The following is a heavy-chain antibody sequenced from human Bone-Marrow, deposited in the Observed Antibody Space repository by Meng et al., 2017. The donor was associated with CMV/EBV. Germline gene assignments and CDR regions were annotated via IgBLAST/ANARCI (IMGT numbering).Heavy chain of an antibody. CDR3: AREGYCSGNTCYTRGTFDY. CDR2: IKQDGSEK. J-gene: IGHJ4*02. D-gene: IGHD2-2*02. CDR1: GFNFNTYG. V-gene: IGHV3-7*01. Sequence: GESLKISCAASGFNFNTYGIHWVRQAPGKGLEWVANIKQDGSEKYYVDSVKGRFTISRDNAKNSLYLQMNSLRAEDTAVYYCAREGYCSGNTCYTRGTFDYWGQGTLVTVSS.